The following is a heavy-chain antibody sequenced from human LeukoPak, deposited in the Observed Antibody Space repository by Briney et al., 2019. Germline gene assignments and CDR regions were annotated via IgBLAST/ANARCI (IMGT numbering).Heavy chain of an antibody. Sequence: SETLSLTCAVSGGSIRSSNWWSWVRQPPGRGLEWIGEIYHSGSTNYNPSLKSRVTISVDKSKNQFSLKLSSVTAADTAVYYCARVLGSGGMYYYHGMDVWGKGTTVTVSS. D-gene: IGHD3-10*01. CDR1: GGSIRSSNW. CDR2: IYHSGST. V-gene: IGHV4-4*02. CDR3: ARVLGSGGMYYYHGMDV. J-gene: IGHJ6*04.